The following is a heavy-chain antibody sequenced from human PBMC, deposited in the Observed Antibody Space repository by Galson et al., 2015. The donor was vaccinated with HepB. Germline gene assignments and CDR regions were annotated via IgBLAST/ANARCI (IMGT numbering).Heavy chain of an antibody. CDR2: ISSSSSTI. Sequence: SLRLSCADSGFTFRSYGMNWVRQAPGKGLEWVSYISSSSSTIFYAESVKGRFTISRTNAKKVLYLQMNSLRDEDTAVYYCARDLGIGGTLSLDYWGQGTLVTVSS. CDR3: ARDLGIGGTLSLDY. J-gene: IGHJ4*02. V-gene: IGHV3-48*02. CDR1: GFTFRSYG. D-gene: IGHD1-26*01.